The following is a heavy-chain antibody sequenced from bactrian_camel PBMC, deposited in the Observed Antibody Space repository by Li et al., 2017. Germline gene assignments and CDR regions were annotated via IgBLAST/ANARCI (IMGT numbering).Heavy chain of an antibody. CDR1: GYTSRNNC. V-gene: IGHV3S1*01. CDR2: IYTLGGST. J-gene: IGHJ4*01. CDR3: AADYDPAYKSPLMVVAWNY. D-gene: IGHD2*01. Sequence: HVQLVESGGGSVQAGGSLRLSCAASGYTSRNNCIGWFRQAPGKEREGVARIYTLGGSTAYPDSVKGQFTISRDNAKNTLYLQMNNLKPEDTAMYYCAADYDPAYKSPLMVVAWNYWGQGTQVTVS.